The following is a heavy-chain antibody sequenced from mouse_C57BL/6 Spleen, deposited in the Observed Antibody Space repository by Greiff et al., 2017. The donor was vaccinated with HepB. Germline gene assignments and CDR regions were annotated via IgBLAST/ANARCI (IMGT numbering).Heavy chain of an antibody. J-gene: IGHJ2*01. CDR2: IDPANGNT. V-gene: IGHV14-3*01. CDR3: ARGGNYLDY. Sequence: VQLKESVAELVRPGASVKLSCTASGFKIKNTYMHWVKQRPEHGLEWIGRIDPANGNTKYGQKFQGKATITADTSSNTAYLQRSSLTSGDTAIYDGARGGNYLDYWGQGTTLTGSA. CDR1: GFKIKNTY.